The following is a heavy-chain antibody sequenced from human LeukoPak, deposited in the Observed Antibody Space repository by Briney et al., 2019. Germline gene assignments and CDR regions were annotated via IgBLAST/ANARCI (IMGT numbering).Heavy chain of an antibody. CDR3: ARGAVVGATEWQCDY. Sequence: SVKVSCKASGGTFSSYAISWVRQAPGQGLEWMGGIIPIFGTANYAQKFQGRVTITADESTSTAYMELSSLRSEDTAVYYCARGAVVGATEWQCDYWGQGTLVTVSS. V-gene: IGHV1-69*13. CDR2: IIPIFGTA. J-gene: IGHJ4*02. CDR1: GGTFSSYA. D-gene: IGHD1-26*01.